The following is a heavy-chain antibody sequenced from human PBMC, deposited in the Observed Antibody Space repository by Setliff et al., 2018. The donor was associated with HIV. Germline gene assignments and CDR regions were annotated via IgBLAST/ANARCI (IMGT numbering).Heavy chain of an antibody. D-gene: IGHD6-19*01. CDR3: ASMERGSGFSNRNYFDY. V-gene: IGHV4-34*01. CDR2: INHIGST. J-gene: IGHJ4*02. CDR1: GGSFTTYY. Sequence: LSLTCAVYGGSFTTYYWSWIRQPPGKGLEWIGEINHIGSTYYNPSLKSPVTISVDTSKNQFSLKLSSVTAADTAVYYCASMERGSGFSNRNYFDYWGQGTLVTVSS.